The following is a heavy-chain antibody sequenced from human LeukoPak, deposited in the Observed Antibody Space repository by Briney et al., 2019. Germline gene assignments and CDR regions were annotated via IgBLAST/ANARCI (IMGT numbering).Heavy chain of an antibody. CDR1: GYSFTSYW. Sequence: GESLEISCKGSGYSFTSYWIGWVRQMPGKGLEWMGIIYPGDSDTRYSPSFQGQVTISADKSISTAYLQWSSLKASDTAMYYCARQMGYSSSSRGYYYYYMDVWGKGTTVTVSS. D-gene: IGHD6-6*01. V-gene: IGHV5-51*01. CDR3: ARQMGYSSSSRGYYYYYMDV. CDR2: IYPGDSDT. J-gene: IGHJ6*03.